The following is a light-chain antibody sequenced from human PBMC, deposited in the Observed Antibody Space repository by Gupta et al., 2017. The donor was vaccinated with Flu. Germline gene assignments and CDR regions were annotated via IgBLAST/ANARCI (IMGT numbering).Light chain of an antibody. Sequence: PATLSVSPGERATLSCRASQSLANNLAWFQQRPGQAPRLLIYGASTRGTTVPARFSGSGSGTDFTLTISSLQSEDFAVYYCQQEHEWPRTFGQGTKVEVK. CDR1: QSLANN. CDR2: GAS. CDR3: QQEHEWPRT. J-gene: IGKJ1*01. V-gene: IGKV3-15*01.